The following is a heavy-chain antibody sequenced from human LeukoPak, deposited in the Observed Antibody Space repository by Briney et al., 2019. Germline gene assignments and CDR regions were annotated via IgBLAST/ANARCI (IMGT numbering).Heavy chain of an antibody. CDR2: ISADGGNT. CDR1: GFTFDDYA. CDR3: AKAEGTGTTGTNPYYFDH. D-gene: IGHD1-1*01. J-gene: IGHJ4*02. V-gene: IGHV3-43*02. Sequence: PGGSLRLSCAASGFTFDDYAMHWVRQVPGKGLEWVSFISGDGRVSLISADGGNTHYVDSVKGRFTISRDNSKISLYLQMNSLRTEDTALYDCAKAEGTGTTGTNPYYFDHWGQGTLVTVSS.